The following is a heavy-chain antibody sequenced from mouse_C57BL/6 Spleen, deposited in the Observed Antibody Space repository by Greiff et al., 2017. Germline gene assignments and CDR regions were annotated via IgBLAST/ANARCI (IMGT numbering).Heavy chain of an antibody. V-gene: IGHV1-64*01. CDR1: GYTFTSYW. CDR3: ARSPYDYDTWFAY. J-gene: IGHJ3*01. D-gene: IGHD2-4*01. Sequence: QVQLKQPGAELVKPGASVKLSCKASGYTFTSYWMHWVKQRPGQGLEWIGMIHPNSGSTNYNEKFKSKATLTVDKSSSTAYMQLSSLTSEDSAVYYCARSPYDYDTWFAYWCQGTLVTVSA. CDR2: IHPNSGST.